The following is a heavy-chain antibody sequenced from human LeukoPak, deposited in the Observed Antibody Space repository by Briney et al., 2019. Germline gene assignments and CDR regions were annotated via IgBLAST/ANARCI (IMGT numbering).Heavy chain of an antibody. CDR1: GYSISSGYY. V-gene: IGHV4-38-2*02. CDR2: IYHSGST. Sequence: PSETLSLTCTVSGYSISSGYYWGWIRQPPGKGLEWIGSIYHSGSTYYNPSLKSRVTISVDTSKNQFSLKLSSVTAADTAVYYCARDSGYRFDYWGQGTLVTVSS. CDR3: ARDSGYRFDY. D-gene: IGHD5-12*01. J-gene: IGHJ4*02.